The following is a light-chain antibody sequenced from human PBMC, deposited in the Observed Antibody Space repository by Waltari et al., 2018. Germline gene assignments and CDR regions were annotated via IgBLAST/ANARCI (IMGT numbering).Light chain of an antibody. Sequence: DIVMTQTPLSLPVTPGEPASISCRSSQSLLHSNGNTYLQWYLQKPGQSPRLLIYRVTNRESGVPDRFSGSGSGTDFTLEISRVEPEDVGVYYCMQSTKYLTFGGGTKVEI. CDR1: QSLLHSNGNTY. V-gene: IGKV2-40*01. CDR3: MQSTKYLT. J-gene: IGKJ4*01. CDR2: RVT.